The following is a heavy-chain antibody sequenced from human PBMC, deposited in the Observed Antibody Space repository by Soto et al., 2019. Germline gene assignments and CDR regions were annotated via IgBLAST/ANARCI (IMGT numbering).Heavy chain of an antibody. Sequence: EVQVVESGGGLIQPGGSLRLSCAASGFSVSSNYMSWVRQAPGKGLEWVSVIYSGGSTYYADSMNGRFTISRDNSKNTLYLQINSLRAEDTAVYYCARGYSGSHWYFDLWGRGTLVTVSS. J-gene: IGHJ2*01. D-gene: IGHD1-26*01. CDR2: IYSGGST. CDR1: GFSVSSNY. CDR3: ARGYSGSHWYFDL. V-gene: IGHV3-53*01.